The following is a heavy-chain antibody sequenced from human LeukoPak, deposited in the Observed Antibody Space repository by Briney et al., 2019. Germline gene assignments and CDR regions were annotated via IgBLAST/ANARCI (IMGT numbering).Heavy chain of an antibody. Sequence: GGSLRLSCAASGYTFDDYGMNWVRQAPGKGLEWVSGINWNGGSTGYADSVKGRFTISRDNAKTSLYLQMNSLRAEDTAVYYCAKDHSSSWQDAFDIWGQGTMVTVSS. V-gene: IGHV3-20*04. CDR2: INWNGGST. J-gene: IGHJ3*02. CDR1: GYTFDDYG. D-gene: IGHD6-13*01. CDR3: AKDHSSSWQDAFDI.